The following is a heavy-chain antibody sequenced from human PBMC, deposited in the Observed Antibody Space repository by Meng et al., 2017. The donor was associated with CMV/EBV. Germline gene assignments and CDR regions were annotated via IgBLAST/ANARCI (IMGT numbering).Heavy chain of an antibody. D-gene: IGHD3-22*01. J-gene: IGHJ4*02. V-gene: IGHV3-11*04. Sequence: GESLKISCAASGFTFSNAWMSWIRQAPGKGLEWVSYISSSGSTIYYADSVKGRFTISRDNAKNSLYLQMNSLRAEDTAVYYCASMDSSGYSVDYWGQGTLVTVSS. CDR1: GFTFSNAW. CDR3: ASMDSSGYSVDY. CDR2: ISSSGSTI.